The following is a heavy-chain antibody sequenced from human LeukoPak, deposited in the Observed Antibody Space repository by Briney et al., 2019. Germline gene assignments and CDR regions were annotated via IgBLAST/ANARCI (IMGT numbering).Heavy chain of an antibody. Sequence: SETLSLTCTVSGGSISSYYWSWIRQPAGKGLEWIGRIYTSGSTNYNPSLKSRVTMSVDTSKNQFSLKLSSVTAADTAVYYCARDSTIFGVVPYFDYWGQGTLVTVSS. V-gene: IGHV4-4*07. J-gene: IGHJ4*02. CDR3: ARDSTIFGVVPYFDY. CDR2: IYTSGST. CDR1: GGSISSYY. D-gene: IGHD3-3*01.